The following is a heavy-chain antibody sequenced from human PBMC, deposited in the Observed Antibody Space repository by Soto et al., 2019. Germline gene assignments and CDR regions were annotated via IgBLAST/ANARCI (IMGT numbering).Heavy chain of an antibody. D-gene: IGHD6-19*01. CDR3: ARVIAVAGTAWFDP. Sequence: QVQLVQSGAEVKKPGASVKVSCKASGYTFTSYAIHWVRQAPGQRLEWMGWINAGNGNTKYSQKFQGRVTITRDTSASTAYMELSSLRSEDTAVYYCARVIAVAGTAWFDPWGQGTLVTVSS. V-gene: IGHV1-3*01. J-gene: IGHJ5*02. CDR1: GYTFTSYA. CDR2: INAGNGNT.